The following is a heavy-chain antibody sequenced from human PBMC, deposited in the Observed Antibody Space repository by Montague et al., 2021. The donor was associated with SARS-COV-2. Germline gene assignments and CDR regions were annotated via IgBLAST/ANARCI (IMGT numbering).Heavy chain of an antibody. CDR2: ISSSGSTI. CDR1: GFTLSSYE. Sequence: SLRLSCAASGFTLSSYEMNWVRQAPGKGLEWVSYISSSGSTIYYADSVKGRFTISRDNAKNSLYLQMNSLRVEDTAVYYCARGASDWLLWGYGMDVWGQGTTVTVS. CDR3: ARGASDWLLWGYGMDV. D-gene: IGHD3/OR15-3a*01. V-gene: IGHV3-48*03. J-gene: IGHJ6*02.